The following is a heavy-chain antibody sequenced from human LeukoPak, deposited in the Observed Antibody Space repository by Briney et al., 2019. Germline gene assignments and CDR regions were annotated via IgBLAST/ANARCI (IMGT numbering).Heavy chain of an antibody. V-gene: IGHV3-20*04. Sequence: GGSLSLSCAASVFTFDDYGMRWVRQAPGKGLEWVSGINWDGGSTGYADSVKGRFTISRDNAKNSLYLQMNSLRAEDTALYYCATSRWETGYGGQGTLVTVSS. CDR1: VFTFDDYG. D-gene: IGHD1-26*01. CDR3: ATSRWETGY. CDR2: INWDGGST. J-gene: IGHJ4*02.